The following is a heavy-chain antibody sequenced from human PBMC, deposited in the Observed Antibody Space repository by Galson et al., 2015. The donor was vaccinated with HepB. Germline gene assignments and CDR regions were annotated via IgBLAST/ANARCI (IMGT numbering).Heavy chain of an antibody. V-gene: IGHV3-21*01. Sequence: SLRLSCAASGFTFSSYSMNWVRQAPGKGLEWVSSISSSSSYIYYADSVKGRFTISRDSAKNSLYLQMNSLRAEDTAVYYCASNYDSSGYYGDHDAFDIWGQGTMVTVSS. CDR2: ISSSSSYI. CDR3: ASNYDSSGYYGDHDAFDI. D-gene: IGHD3-22*01. J-gene: IGHJ3*02. CDR1: GFTFSSYS.